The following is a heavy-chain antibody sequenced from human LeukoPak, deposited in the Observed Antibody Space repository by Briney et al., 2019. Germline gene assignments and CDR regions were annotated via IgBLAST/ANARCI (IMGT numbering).Heavy chain of an antibody. J-gene: IGHJ6*02. CDR2: INPNSGGT. D-gene: IGHD6-13*01. V-gene: IGHV1-2*02. Sequence: ASVKVSCKASGYTFTGYYMHWVRQAPGQGLEWMGWINPNSGGTNYAQKFQGRATMTRDTSISTAYMELSRLRSDDTAVYYCARVGGEYSSSWYPRAYGMDVWGQGTTVTVSS. CDR3: ARVGGEYSSSWYPRAYGMDV. CDR1: GYTFTGYY.